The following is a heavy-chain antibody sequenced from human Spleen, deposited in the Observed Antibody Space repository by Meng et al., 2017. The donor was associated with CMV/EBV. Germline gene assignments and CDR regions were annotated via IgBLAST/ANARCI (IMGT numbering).Heavy chain of an antibody. V-gene: IGHV3-30-3*01. D-gene: IGHD6-19*01. CDR2: ISYDGSSK. CDR1: GSTFSSYA. Sequence: GESLKISCVVPGSTFSSYAMHWVRQAPGKGLEWMAVISYDGSSKYYGDSVKGRFTISRDNSKNTLYLQMNSLRTGDTAVYYCARSPKYSSDWYIDSWGQGTLVTVSS. CDR3: ARSPKYSSDWYIDS. J-gene: IGHJ4*02.